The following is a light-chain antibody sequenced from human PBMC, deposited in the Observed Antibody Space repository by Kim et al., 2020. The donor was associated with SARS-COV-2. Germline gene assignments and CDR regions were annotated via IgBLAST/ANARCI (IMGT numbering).Light chain of an antibody. Sequence: GKTVTNSCTRSRCSSDDNYVQWYQQRPGGVPATVIYEDDQRPSGVSDRFSGSIDNSSNSASLTISGLRTEDEADHYCQSYNRDNVIFGGGTQLTVL. CDR1: RCSSDDNY. V-gene: IGLV6-57*03. CDR3: QSYNRDNVI. CDR2: EDD. J-gene: IGLJ2*01.